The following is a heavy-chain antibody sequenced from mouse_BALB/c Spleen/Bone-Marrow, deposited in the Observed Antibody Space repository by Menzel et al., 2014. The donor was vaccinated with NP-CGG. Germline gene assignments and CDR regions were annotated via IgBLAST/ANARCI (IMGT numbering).Heavy chain of an antibody. CDR3: LRHKNFYAMDY. Sequence: EVQRVESGGGLVKPGGSLKLSCAASGFAFSRYDMSWVRQTPEKRLEWVAYITNGGDNTYYPDTVKGRFTISRDNAKNTLYLPMSSLKSEDTAMYYCLRHKNFYAMDYWGQGTSVTVSS. V-gene: IGHV5-12-1*01. CDR1: GFAFSRYD. J-gene: IGHJ4*01. CDR2: ITNGGDNT.